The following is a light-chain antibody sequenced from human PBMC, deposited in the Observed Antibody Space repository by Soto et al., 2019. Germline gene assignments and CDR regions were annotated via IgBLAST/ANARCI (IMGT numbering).Light chain of an antibody. CDR3: QQYDSVLGT. V-gene: IGKV1-5*03. Sequence: DIQMTQSPSTLSASVGDRVTITCRAGQSISSWLAWYQQKPGKAPKLLIYKASSLESGVPSRFSGSGSGTEFTLTISSLQPDDFATYYCQQYDSVLGTFGPGTKVDIK. J-gene: IGKJ1*01. CDR1: QSISSW. CDR2: KAS.